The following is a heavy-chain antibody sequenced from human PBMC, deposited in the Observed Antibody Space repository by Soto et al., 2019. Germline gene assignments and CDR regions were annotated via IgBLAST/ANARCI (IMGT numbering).Heavy chain of an antibody. CDR2: IYYSGST. D-gene: IGHD5-18*01. Sequence: QVQLQESGPGLVKPSQTLSLTCTVSGGSISSGGYYWSWIRQHPGKGLEWIGYIYYSGSTYYNPSVKGRVTMSVDTSKNQFSLKLSSVTAADTAVYYCARAGSGVQLWYWGQGTLVTVSS. J-gene: IGHJ4*02. CDR3: ARAGSGVQLWY. CDR1: GGSISSGGYY. V-gene: IGHV4-31*03.